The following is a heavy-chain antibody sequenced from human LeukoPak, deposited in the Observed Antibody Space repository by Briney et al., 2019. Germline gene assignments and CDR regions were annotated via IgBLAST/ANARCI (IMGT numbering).Heavy chain of an antibody. D-gene: IGHD3-22*01. CDR2: IYTSGST. CDR1: GGSISSYY. CDR3: ARGGYDSSGYYNYFDY. Sequence: SETLSLTCTVSGGSISSYYWSWIRQPAGEGLEWIGRIYTSGSTNYNPSLKSRVTISVDKSKNQFSLKLSSVTAADTAVYYCARGGYDSSGYYNYFDYWGQGTLVTVSP. J-gene: IGHJ4*02. V-gene: IGHV4-4*07.